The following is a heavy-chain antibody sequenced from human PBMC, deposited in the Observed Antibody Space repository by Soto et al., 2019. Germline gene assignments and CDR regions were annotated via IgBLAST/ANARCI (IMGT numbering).Heavy chain of an antibody. J-gene: IGHJ4*02. D-gene: IGHD6-13*01. CDR3: ARVEQQLAPY. CDR1: GGTFSSYT. CDR2: IIPILGIA. Sequence: QVQLVQSGAEVKKPGSSVKVSCKASGGTFSSYTISWVRQATGQGLEWMGRIIPILGIANYAQKFQGRVTITADKATSTAYMELSSLRSEDTAVYYCARVEQQLAPYWGQGTLVTVAS. V-gene: IGHV1-69*02.